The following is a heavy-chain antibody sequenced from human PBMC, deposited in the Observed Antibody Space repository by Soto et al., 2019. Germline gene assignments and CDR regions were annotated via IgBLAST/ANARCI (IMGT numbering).Heavy chain of an antibody. D-gene: IGHD3-3*01. CDR2: ISGSGGST. CDR1: GFTFSSYA. CDR3: AKLRGPLYDFWSGPPPLGYYYYMDV. Sequence: GESLKISCAASGFTFSSYAMSWVRQAPGKGLEWVSAISGSGGSTYYADSVKGRFTISRDNSKNTLYLQMNSLRAEDTAVYYCAKLRGPLYDFWSGPPPLGYYYYMDVWGKGTTVTVSS. J-gene: IGHJ6*03. V-gene: IGHV3-23*01.